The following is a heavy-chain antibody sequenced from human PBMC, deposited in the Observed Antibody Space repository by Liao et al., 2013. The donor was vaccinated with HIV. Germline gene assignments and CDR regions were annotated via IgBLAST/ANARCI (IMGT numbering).Heavy chain of an antibody. CDR3: ARDGGGLWD. CDR2: VSSSGST. V-gene: IGHV4-61*02. D-gene: IGHD3/OR15-3a*01. J-gene: IGHJ4*02. CDR1: GDSISTGGFY. Sequence: QVQLQQSGPGLVRPAQTLSLTCTVSGDSISTGGFYWNWIRQPAGKGLEWIGRVSSSGSTNYNPSLKSRVTMAVHTSRNRISLNINSVTAADAAVYYCARDGGGLWDWGQGTLVTVSS.